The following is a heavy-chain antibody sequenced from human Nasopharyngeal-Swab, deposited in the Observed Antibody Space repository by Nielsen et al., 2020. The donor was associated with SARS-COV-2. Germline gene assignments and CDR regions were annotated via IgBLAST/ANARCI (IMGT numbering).Heavy chain of an antibody. D-gene: IGHD3-9*01. CDR3: AKDCILTGYCGGDAFDI. CDR1: GFTFSSYA. Sequence: VGSLRLSCAASGFTFSSYAMRWIRQAPGKGLEWVSTINNSGGSTYYADSVKGRFTISRDNSKNTLYLQLNSLRAEDTAVYYCAKDCILTGYCGGDAFDIWGQGTMVTVSS. V-gene: IGHV3-23*01. J-gene: IGHJ3*02. CDR2: INNSGGST.